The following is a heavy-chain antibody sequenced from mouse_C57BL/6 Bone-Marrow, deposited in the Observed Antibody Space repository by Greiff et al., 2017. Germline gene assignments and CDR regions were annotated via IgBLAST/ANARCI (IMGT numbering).Heavy chain of an antibody. CDR1: GYTFTSYW. CDR2: IHPNSGST. D-gene: IGHD2-14*01. Sequence: QVQLKQSGAELVKPGASVKLSCKASGYTFTSYWMHWVKQRPGQGLEWIGMIHPNSGSTNYNEKFKSKATLTVDKSSSTAYMQLSSLTSEDSAGYDCARDGRVRRDWFAYWGQGTLVTVSA. CDR3: ARDGRVRRDWFAY. J-gene: IGHJ3*01. V-gene: IGHV1-64*01.